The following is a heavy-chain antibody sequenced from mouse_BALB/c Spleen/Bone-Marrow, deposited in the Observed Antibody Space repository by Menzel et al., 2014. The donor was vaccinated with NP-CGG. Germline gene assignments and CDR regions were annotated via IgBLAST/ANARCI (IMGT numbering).Heavy chain of an antibody. CDR2: INPSNGGA. Sequence: QVQLQQSGAELVKPGASVKLSCKASGYTFTSYYMYWVKQRPGQGLEWIGEINPSNGGANFNEKFKSKATLTVDKSSSTAYMQLSSLTSEDSAVYYCTSFAYWGQGTLVTVSA. CDR1: GYTFTSYY. J-gene: IGHJ3*01. CDR3: TSFAY. V-gene: IGHV1S81*02.